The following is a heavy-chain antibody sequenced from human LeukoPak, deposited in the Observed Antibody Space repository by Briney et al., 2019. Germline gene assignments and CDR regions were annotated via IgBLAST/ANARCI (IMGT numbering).Heavy chain of an antibody. CDR3: VRDHDREDAFDI. J-gene: IGHJ3*02. D-gene: IGHD3-22*01. V-gene: IGHV6-1*01. CDR2: TYYRSQWYN. Sequence: SQTLSLTFAISGDSVSSNSAAWDWIRQSPSRGLEWLGRTYYRSQWYNDYAVSVKSRITINPDTSKNQFSLQLNSVTPEDTAVYYCVRDHDREDAFDIWGQGTMVTVSS. CDR1: GDSVSSNSAA.